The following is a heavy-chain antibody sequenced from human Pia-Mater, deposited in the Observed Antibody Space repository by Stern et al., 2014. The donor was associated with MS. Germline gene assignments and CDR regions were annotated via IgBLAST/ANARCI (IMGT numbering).Heavy chain of an antibody. V-gene: IGHV3-49*03. J-gene: IGHJ4*02. Sequence: EVQLVESGGGLVQPGRSLRLSCTGSEFTFSDYGMGWFRQAPGKGLEWVGFIRSTDFGATTEYAASVKGRFTISRDDSKSTAYLQMNSLKAEDTAVYYCTRDPGMFCRGGSCYHTYDYFDYWGQGTPVTVSS. CDR1: EFTFSDYG. D-gene: IGHD2-15*01. CDR3: TRDPGMFCRGGSCYHTYDYFDY. CDR2: IRSTDFGATT.